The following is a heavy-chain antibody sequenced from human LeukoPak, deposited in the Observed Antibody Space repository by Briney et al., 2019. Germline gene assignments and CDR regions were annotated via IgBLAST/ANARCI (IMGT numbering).Heavy chain of an antibody. J-gene: IGHJ6*03. D-gene: IGHD1-20*01. V-gene: IGHV3-21*01. CDR1: RFTFSSYS. CDR3: ARSITGTTRDYYYYYMDV. CDR2: ISSSGSYI. Sequence: PGGSLRPSCAASRFTFSSYSMNWVRQAPGKGLEWVSSISSSGSYIYYADSVKGRFTISRDNAKNSLYLQMNSLRAEDTAVYYCARSITGTTRDYYYYYMDVWGKGTTVTISS.